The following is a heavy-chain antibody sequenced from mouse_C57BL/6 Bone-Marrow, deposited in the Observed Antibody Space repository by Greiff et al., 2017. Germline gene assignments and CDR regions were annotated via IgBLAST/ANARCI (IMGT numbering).Heavy chain of an antibody. CDR2: IYPRDGST. Sequence: VHLVESDAELVKPGASVKISCKVSGYTFTDHTIHWMKQRPEQGLEWIGYIYPRDGSTKYNEKFKGKATLTADKSSSTAYMQLNSLTSEDSAVYFCARWGDYDGDFDYWGQGTTLTVSS. CDR3: ARWGDYDGDFDY. D-gene: IGHD2-4*01. V-gene: IGHV1-78*01. J-gene: IGHJ2*01. CDR1: GYTFTDHT.